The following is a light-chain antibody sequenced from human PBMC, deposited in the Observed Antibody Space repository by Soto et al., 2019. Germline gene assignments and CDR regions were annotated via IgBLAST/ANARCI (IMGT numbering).Light chain of an antibody. CDR2: KTS. CDR3: QHYDGYPMT. CDR1: QSIRNW. J-gene: IGKJ4*01. V-gene: IGKV1-5*03. Sequence: DIQMTQSPSALSASVGDRVIITCRASQSIRNWLAWYQQKPGKAPKLLIYKTSTLQSGVPSRFSGSGSGTAFTLAISGLQPDDFATYYCQHYDGYPMTFGGGTKVEI.